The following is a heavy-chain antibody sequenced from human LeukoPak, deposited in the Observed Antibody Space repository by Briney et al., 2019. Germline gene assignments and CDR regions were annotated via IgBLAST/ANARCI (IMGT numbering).Heavy chain of an antibody. D-gene: IGHD5-12*01. Sequence: PSETLSVTCTGSGDSISSYYWRWLRQPPGKGLEGMGYIYYSGSTNYNPSLKSRVTISVDTSKNQFSLKLSSVTAADTAVYYCARHSGYDHTDAFDIWGQGTMVTVSS. CDR3: ARHSGYDHTDAFDI. CDR2: IYYSGST. CDR1: GDSISSYY. J-gene: IGHJ3*02. V-gene: IGHV4-59*01.